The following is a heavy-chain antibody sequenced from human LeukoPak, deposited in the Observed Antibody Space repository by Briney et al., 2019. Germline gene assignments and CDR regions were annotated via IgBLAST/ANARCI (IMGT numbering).Heavy chain of an antibody. Sequence: SVKVSCKASGGTFSSYAISWVRQAPGQGLEWMGGIIPIFGTANYAQKFQGRVTITADESTSTAYMELSSLRSEDTAVYYCARGPSAYCSGGSCYSGSAWFDPWGQGTLVTVSS. CDR1: GGTFSSYA. D-gene: IGHD2-15*01. J-gene: IGHJ5*02. CDR2: IIPIFGTA. V-gene: IGHV1-69*13. CDR3: ARGPSAYCSGGSCYSGSAWFDP.